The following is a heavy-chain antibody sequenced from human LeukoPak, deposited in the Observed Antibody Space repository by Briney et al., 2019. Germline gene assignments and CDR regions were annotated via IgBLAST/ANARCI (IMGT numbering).Heavy chain of an antibody. CDR3: ARETPDSSSWTAFDF. CDR1: GFTVSGNY. CDR2: IYSGGTT. Sequence: GGSLRLSCAVSGFTVSGNYMSWVRQAPGKGLEWVSLIYSGGTTYYADSVKGRFTISRDNSKNTLYLQMNSLRAEDTAVYYCARETPDSSSWTAFDFWGQGTLVTVSS. D-gene: IGHD6-13*01. J-gene: IGHJ4*02. V-gene: IGHV3-53*01.